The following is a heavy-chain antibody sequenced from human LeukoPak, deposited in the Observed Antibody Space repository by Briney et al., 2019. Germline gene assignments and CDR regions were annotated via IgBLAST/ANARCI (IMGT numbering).Heavy chain of an antibody. Sequence: SETLSLTCTLSGGSISTYYWSWIRQPPGKGLEWIGYIYYSGSTNYNPSLKSRVTISVDTSKNQFSLKLSSVTAADTAVYYCARGEDDGEYFQHWGQGTLVTVSS. CDR2: IYYSGST. J-gene: IGHJ1*01. V-gene: IGHV4-59*01. CDR3: ARGEDDGEYFQH. D-gene: IGHD1-1*01. CDR1: GGSISTYY.